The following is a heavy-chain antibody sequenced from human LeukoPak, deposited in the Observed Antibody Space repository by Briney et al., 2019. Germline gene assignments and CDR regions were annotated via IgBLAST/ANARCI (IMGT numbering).Heavy chain of an antibody. D-gene: IGHD6-13*01. CDR1: GGTFSSYA. J-gene: IGHJ5*02. V-gene: IGHV1-69*13. CDR2: IIPSFGPA. Sequence: GASVKVSCKASGGTFSSYAISWVRQAPGQGLEWMGGIIPSFGPANYAQKFQGRVTITADESTSTAYMELSSLRSEDTAVYYCARGEIAAAGTPDLSLGFDPWGQGTLVTVSS. CDR3: ARGEIAAAGTPDLSLGFDP.